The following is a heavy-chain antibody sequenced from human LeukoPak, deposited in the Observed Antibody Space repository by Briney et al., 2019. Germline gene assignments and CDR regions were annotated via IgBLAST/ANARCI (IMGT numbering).Heavy chain of an antibody. D-gene: IGHD1-20*01. J-gene: IGHJ6*03. V-gene: IGHV4-39*07. Sequence: SETLSLTCTVFGGSISSSSYYRGWIRQPPGKGLEWIGSIYYSGSTYYNPSLKSRVTISVDTSKNQFSLKLTSVTAADTAVYYCASSVLNWNDPYYYYYMDVWGKGTTVTVSS. CDR2: IYYSGST. CDR3: ASSVLNWNDPYYYYYMDV. CDR1: GGSISSSSYY.